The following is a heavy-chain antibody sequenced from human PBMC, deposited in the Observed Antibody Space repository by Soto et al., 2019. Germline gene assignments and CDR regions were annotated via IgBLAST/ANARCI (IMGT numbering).Heavy chain of an antibody. CDR1: GGSFRGYY. J-gene: IGHJ3*02. Sequence: PSETLCVTCAVYGGSFRGYYWSWIRQPPGKGLEWIGEINHSGSTNYNPSLKSRVTISVDTSKNQFSLKLSSVTAADTAVYYCARDQGRVVRTKRAFDIWGQGTMVTVSS. CDR2: INHSGST. D-gene: IGHD3-3*01. V-gene: IGHV4-34*01. CDR3: ARDQGRVVRTKRAFDI.